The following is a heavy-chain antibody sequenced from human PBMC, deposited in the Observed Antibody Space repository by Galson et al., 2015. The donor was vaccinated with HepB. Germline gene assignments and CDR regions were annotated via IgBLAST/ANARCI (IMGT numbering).Heavy chain of an antibody. V-gene: IGHV1-2*04. CDR3: ARGWHDFWSGYHYGMDV. CDR2: INPNSGGT. D-gene: IGHD3-3*01. Sequence: SVKVSCKASGYTFTGYYMHWVRQAPGQGLEWMGWINPNSGGTNYAQKFQGWVTMTRDTSISTAYMELSRLRSDNTAVYYCARGWHDFWSGYHYGMDVWGQGTTVTVSS. J-gene: IGHJ6*02. CDR1: GYTFTGYY.